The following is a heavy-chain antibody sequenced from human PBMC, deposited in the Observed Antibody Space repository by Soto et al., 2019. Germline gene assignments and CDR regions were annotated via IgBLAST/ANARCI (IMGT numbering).Heavy chain of an antibody. J-gene: IGHJ4*02. Sequence: PSETLSLTCTVSGGSISSYYWSWIRQKPGKGLEWIGYIYFRGTTNYNPSLKSRVTMSADTSKNQFSLKLNSVTAADTAVYYCAREGRMGTFDYWGQGALVTVSS. CDR1: GGSISSYY. CDR2: IYFRGTT. CDR3: AREGRMGTFDY. V-gene: IGHV4-59*01. D-gene: IGHD1-1*01.